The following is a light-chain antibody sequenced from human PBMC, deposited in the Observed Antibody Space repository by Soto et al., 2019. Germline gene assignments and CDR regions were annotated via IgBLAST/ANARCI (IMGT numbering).Light chain of an antibody. CDR3: QSYDSSLSASYV. CDR2: GNT. V-gene: IGLV1-40*01. CDR1: SSNIGAGCE. Sequence: QSVLTQPPSVSGAPGQRVTISCTGCSSNIGAGCEVHWYQHLPGKAPKLLIYGNTNRPSGVPDRFSGSKSGTSASLAITGLQAEDEADYYCQSYDSSLSASYVLGAGTKVTV. J-gene: IGLJ1*01.